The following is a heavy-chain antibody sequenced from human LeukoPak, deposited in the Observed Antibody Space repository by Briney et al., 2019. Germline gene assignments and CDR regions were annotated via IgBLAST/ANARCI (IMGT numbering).Heavy chain of an antibody. D-gene: IGHD3-22*01. J-gene: IGHJ5*02. CDR3: ASTNYYGSSGFSNWFDP. Sequence: GXXLRLSCAASGFTFSNYEMNWVRQAPGKGLEWVSYISSSGSIYYGDSVKGRLTISRENTKNKLVLQMNSLRAEDTAIYYCASTNYYGSSGFSNWFDPWGQGTLVTVSS. CDR2: ISSSGSI. CDR1: GFTFSNYE. V-gene: IGHV3-48*03.